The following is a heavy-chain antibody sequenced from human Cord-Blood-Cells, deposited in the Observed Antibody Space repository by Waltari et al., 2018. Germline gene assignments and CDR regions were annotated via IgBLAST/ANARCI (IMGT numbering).Heavy chain of an antibody. CDR1: GGSISSYY. Sequence: QVQLQESGPGLVKPSETLSLTCTVSGGSISSYYWSWIRQPPGKGLEWIGYIYYSGSTNDNPPLKSRVTIAVDTSKNQFSLKLSSVTAADTAVYYCARHVSSLGILGGLDYWGQGTLVTVSS. CDR2: IYYSGST. V-gene: IGHV4-59*08. CDR3: ARHVSSLGILGGLDY. D-gene: IGHD7-27*01. J-gene: IGHJ4*02.